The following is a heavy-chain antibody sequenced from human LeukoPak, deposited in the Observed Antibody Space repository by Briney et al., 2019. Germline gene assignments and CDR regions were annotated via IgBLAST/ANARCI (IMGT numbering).Heavy chain of an antibody. CDR3: ARVRGITTHYYFDY. J-gene: IGHJ4*02. CDR2: IIPIFGTA. D-gene: IGHD3-3*01. Sequence: VASVKVSCKASGGTFSSYAISWVRQAPGQGLEWMGGIIPIFGTANYAQKFQGRVTITADESTSTAYMELSSLRSEDTAVYYCARVRGITTHYYFDYWGQGTLVTVSS. V-gene: IGHV1-69*13. CDR1: GGTFSSYA.